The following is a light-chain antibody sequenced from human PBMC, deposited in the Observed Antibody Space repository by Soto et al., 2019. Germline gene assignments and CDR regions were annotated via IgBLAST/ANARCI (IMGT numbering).Light chain of an antibody. J-gene: IGKJ1*01. CDR3: QQYYSYAVT. CDR2: AAS. Sequence: AIRMTQSPSSLSASTGDRVTITCRASQGISSYLAWYQQKPGKAPKLLIYAASTLQSGVPSRFSGSGSGTDFTLTSSCLQSEDFATYYCQQYYSYAVTFGQGTKVEIK. CDR1: QGISSY. V-gene: IGKV1-8*01.